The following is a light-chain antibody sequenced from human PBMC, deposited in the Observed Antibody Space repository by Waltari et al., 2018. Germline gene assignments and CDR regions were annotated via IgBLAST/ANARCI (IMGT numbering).Light chain of an antibody. V-gene: IGLV2-23*02. CDR2: DVS. Sequence: QSALTQPASVSGSPGQSITISCTGTSNDVGAYNYVSWYQQHPGKAPKLMIYDVSKRPSGVSNRLSGSKSGNTASLTISGLQAEDEADYYCCSYAGSSTLVFGGGTKLTVL. J-gene: IGLJ2*01. CDR3: CSYAGSSTLV. CDR1: SNDVGAYNY.